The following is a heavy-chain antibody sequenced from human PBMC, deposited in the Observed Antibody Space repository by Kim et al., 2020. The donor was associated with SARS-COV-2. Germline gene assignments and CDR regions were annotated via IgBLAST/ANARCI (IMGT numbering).Heavy chain of an antibody. J-gene: IGHJ4*02. CDR1: GGSFSGYY. Sequence: SETLSLTCAVYGGSFSGYYWSWIRQPPGKGLEWIGEINHSGSTNYNPSLKSRVTISVDTSKNQFSLKLSSVTAADTAVYYCATLPNSPVAGRGGGDYWGQGTLVTVSS. D-gene: IGHD6-19*01. V-gene: IGHV4-34*01. CDR2: INHSGST. CDR3: ATLPNSPVAGRGGGDY.